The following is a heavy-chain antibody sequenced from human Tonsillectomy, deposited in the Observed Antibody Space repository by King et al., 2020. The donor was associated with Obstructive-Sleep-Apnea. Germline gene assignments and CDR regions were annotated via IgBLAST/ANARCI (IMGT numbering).Heavy chain of an antibody. CDR2: ISWNSGSI. V-gene: IGHV3-9*01. Sequence: VQSGRSLRLSCAASGFIFDDYVMHWVRQAPGKGLEWVSGISWNSGSIDYADFVKGRFTISRDNAENSLYLQMNSLRAEDTAFYYCAKESAVPAALDYWGQGILVIVSS. CDR3: AKESAVPAALDY. D-gene: IGHD2-2*01. CDR1: GFIFDDYV. J-gene: IGHJ4*02.